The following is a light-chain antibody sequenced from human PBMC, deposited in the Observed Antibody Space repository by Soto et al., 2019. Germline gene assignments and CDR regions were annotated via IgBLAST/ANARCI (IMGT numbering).Light chain of an antibody. CDR3: QQRGKWPRT. J-gene: IGKJ2*01. CDR1: QSVGSY. V-gene: IGKV3-11*01. Sequence: EIVLTQSPATLSLSPGERATLSCRASQSVGSYLAWYQHKPGQAPRLLIYGASNRATDIPARFSGSGSGTDFTLPISSLESEDFAVYVCQQRGKWPRTFGQGTKLEIK. CDR2: GAS.